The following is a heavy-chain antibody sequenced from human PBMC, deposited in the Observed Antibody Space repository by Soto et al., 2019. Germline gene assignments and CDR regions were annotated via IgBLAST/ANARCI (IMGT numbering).Heavy chain of an antibody. CDR3: ARLVRGPFDY. V-gene: IGHV3-53*01. CDR2: IYSGGST. Sequence: LRLSCAASGFTVSSNYMSWVRQAPGKGLEWVSVIYSGGSTYYADSVKGRFTISRDNSKNTLYLQMNSLRAEDTAVYYCARLVRGPFDYWGQGTLVTVSS. J-gene: IGHJ4*02. CDR1: GFTVSSNY. D-gene: IGHD6-13*01.